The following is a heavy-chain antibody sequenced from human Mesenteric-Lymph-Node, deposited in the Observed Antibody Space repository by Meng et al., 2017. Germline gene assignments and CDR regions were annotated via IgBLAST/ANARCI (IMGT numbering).Heavy chain of an antibody. V-gene: IGHV3-72*01. CDR2: ITNTPNRYPT. D-gene: IGHD2/OR15-2a*01. J-gene: IGHJ4*02. Sequence: EVQLVESGGGLCQPGGSLRRSCAASGFTFTDHYMDWVRQAPGKGLEWVGRITNTPNRYPTNYAASVKGRFTISRDDSKNSLYLEMNSLKIEDTAVYYCARDTSTSLDYWGQGALVTVSS. CDR3: ARDTSTSLDY. CDR1: GFTFTDHY.